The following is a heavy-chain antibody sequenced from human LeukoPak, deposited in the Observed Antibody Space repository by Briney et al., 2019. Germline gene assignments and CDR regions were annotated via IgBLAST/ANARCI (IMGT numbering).Heavy chain of an antibody. J-gene: IGHJ4*02. CDR1: GGTFSSYA. CDR3: ARDGSGSYYNVHFDY. D-gene: IGHD3-10*01. CDR2: IIPTFGTA. V-gene: IGHV1-69*01. Sequence: SVKVSCKASGGTFSSYAISWVRQAPGQGLEWMGGIIPTFGTANYAQKFQGRVTITADESTSTAYMELSGLRSDDTAVYYCARDGSGSYYNVHFDYWGQGTLVTVSS.